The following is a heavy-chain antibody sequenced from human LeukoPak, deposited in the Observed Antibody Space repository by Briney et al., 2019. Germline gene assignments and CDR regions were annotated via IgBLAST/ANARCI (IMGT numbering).Heavy chain of an antibody. D-gene: IGHD5-24*01. CDR2: MSSRGNTI. CDR1: GFTFSEHF. CDR3: ARGGRWLQWYYFDY. J-gene: IGHJ4*02. V-gene: IGHV3-11*01. Sequence: GGSLRLSCTASGFTFSEHFMTWIRLAPGKGLECVSYMSSRGNTIYYADSVKGRFTISRDNAKSSLYLQMNNPGAEDTAVYYCARGGRWLQWYYFDYWGQGTVVTVSA.